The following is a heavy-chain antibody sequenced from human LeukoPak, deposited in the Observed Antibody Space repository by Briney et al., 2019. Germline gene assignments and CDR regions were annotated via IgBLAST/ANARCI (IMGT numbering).Heavy chain of an antibody. J-gene: IGHJ4*02. CDR2: IYDSETT. CDR1: GGSIGTYF. Sequence: PSETLSLTCTVSGGSIGTYFWIWSRQPPGKGLEWIASIYDSETTKYNPSLRSRATISSDTSKNQFSLKLSSVTAADTAVYYCARQAYSSGWYTAAYWGQGTLVTVSS. D-gene: IGHD6-19*01. V-gene: IGHV4-59*08. CDR3: ARQAYSSGWYTAAY.